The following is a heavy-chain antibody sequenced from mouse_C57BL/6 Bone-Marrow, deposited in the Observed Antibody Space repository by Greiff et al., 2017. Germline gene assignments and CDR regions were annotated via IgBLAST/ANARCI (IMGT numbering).Heavy chain of an antibody. V-gene: IGHV14-2*01. J-gene: IGHJ3*01. CDR2: IDPEDGET. D-gene: IGHD1-1*01. Sequence: EVQLLQSGAELVKPGASVKLSCTASGFNIKAYYMHWVKQRTEKGLEWIGRIDPEDGETKYAPKFQGKATITADTSSNTVYLQLSSLTSEDTAVYYCARSDGSSPVAYWGKGTLVTVSS. CDR3: ARSDGSSPVAY. CDR1: GFNIKAYY.